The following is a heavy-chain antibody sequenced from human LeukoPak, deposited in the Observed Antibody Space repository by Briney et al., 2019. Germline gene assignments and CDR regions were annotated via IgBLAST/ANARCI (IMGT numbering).Heavy chain of an antibody. V-gene: IGHV3-21*01. Sequence: GGSLRLSCAASGFTFSSYSMNWVRQAPGKGLEWVSSISSSSSYIYYADSVKGRFTISRDNAKNSLYLQMNSLGAEDTAVYYCASGPHRRAGNWFDPWGQGTLVTVSS. J-gene: IGHJ5*02. CDR2: ISSSSSYI. CDR3: ASGPHRRAGNWFDP. CDR1: GFTFSSYS.